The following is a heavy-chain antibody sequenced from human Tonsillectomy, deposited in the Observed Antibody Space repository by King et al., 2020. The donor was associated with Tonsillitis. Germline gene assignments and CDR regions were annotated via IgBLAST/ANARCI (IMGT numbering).Heavy chain of an antibody. CDR3: ARGTHFNTIFGVVSHFDY. CDR2: MRQDGSEK. D-gene: IGHD3-3*01. CDR1: GFIFSNFW. Sequence: EVQLVESGGGLVQPGGSLRLSCAASGFIFSNFWMSWVRQAPGKGLEWVANMRQDGSEKYYVDSVKGRFTISRDNAKNSLYLQMNSLRAEDTAVYYCARGTHFNTIFGVVSHFDYWGQGTLVTVSS. J-gene: IGHJ4*02. V-gene: IGHV3-7*01.